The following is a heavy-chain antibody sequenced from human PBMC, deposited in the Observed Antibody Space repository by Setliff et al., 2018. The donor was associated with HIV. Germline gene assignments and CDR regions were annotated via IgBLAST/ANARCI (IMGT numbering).Heavy chain of an antibody. CDR2: IYYSGST. CDR1: GGSISIISYY. J-gene: IGHJ4*02. V-gene: IGHV4-39*02. CDR3: ARDRNYYDSSVFDY. D-gene: IGHD3-22*01. Sequence: SETLSLTCTVSGGSISIISYYWGWIRQPPGKGLEYIGSIYYSGSTYYNPSLKSRVTISVDTSKNQFSLKLSSVTAADTAVYYCARDRNYYDSSVFDYWGQGTLVTSPQ.